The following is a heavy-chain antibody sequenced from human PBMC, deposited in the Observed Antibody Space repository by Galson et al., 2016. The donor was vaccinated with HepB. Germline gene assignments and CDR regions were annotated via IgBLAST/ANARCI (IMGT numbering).Heavy chain of an antibody. D-gene: IGHD3-22*01. V-gene: IGHV4-59*01. CDR1: GDSISPYY. Sequence: LTCTVSGDSISPYYWSWIRRPPGKGLEWFGSIYYSGYTNYNLSFESRVTMSVDTSKNQFSLKLNSVTAADTAVYYCARVYDSTSYYSNRFDPWGQGILVTVSS. J-gene: IGHJ5*02. CDR3: ARVYDSTSYYSNRFDP. CDR2: IYYSGYT.